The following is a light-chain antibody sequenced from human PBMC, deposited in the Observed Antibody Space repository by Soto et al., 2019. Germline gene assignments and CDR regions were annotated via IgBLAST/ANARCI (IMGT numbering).Light chain of an antibody. CDR3: TSYAGNKLRV. Sequence: QSALTQPPSASGSPGQSVTISCTGTSSDVGGYDYVSWFQHHPGKAPKLIIYDVTKRPSGVPDRFSGSKSDNTASLTVSGLQAEDEADYFCTSYAGNKLRVFGGGTKVTVL. CDR2: DVT. J-gene: IGLJ2*01. V-gene: IGLV2-8*01. CDR1: SSDVGGYDY.